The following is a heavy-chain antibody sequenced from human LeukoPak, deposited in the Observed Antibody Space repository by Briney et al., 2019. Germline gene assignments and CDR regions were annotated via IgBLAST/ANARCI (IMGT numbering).Heavy chain of an antibody. V-gene: IGHV3-74*01. J-gene: IGHJ4*02. D-gene: IGHD3-16*01. CDR1: GFTFSSHW. CDR3: ARDALGGRTKFDS. CDR2: INGDGSRI. Sequence: GGSLRLSCVASGFTFSSHWMHWVRQVPGKGLMWVSRINGDGSRIHYADSVKDRFTISRDDAKNTLYLQMNSLRGDDTAFYYCARDALGGRTKFDSWGQGSLVTVSS.